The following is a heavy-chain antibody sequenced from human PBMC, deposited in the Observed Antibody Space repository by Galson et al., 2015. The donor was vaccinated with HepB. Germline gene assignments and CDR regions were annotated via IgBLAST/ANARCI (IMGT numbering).Heavy chain of an antibody. CDR2: ISGSGGNT. J-gene: IGHJ4*02. CDR1: GLTFSSYG. Sequence: SLRLSCAASGLTFSSYGMSWVRQAPGKGLEWVSTISGSGGNTYYADSVKGRFTISRDNSKNKLYLQMNSLRDEDTAVYYCAKFYGADLLWFGELWDWGQGTLVTVSS. CDR3: AKFYGADLLWFGELWD. D-gene: IGHD3-10*01. V-gene: IGHV3-23*01.